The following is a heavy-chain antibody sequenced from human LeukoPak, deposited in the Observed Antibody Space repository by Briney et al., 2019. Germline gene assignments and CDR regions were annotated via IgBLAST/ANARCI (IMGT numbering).Heavy chain of an antibody. D-gene: IGHD3-10*01. V-gene: IGHV1-2*02. J-gene: IGHJ3*02. CDR1: GYTFTGYY. CDR2: INPNSGGT. CDR3: ASCTMASSDAFDI. Sequence: ASVKVSCKASGYTFTGYYMHWVRQAPGQGLEWMGWINPNSGGTNYAQKFQGRVTMTRDTSISTAYMELSRLRSNDTAVYYCASCTMASSDAFDIWGQGTMVTVSS.